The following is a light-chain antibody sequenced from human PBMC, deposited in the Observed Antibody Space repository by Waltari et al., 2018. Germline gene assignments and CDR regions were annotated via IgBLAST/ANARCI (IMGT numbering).Light chain of an antibody. V-gene: IGKV4-1*01. J-gene: IGKJ2*01. Sequence: DIVMTPSPDSLTASLGERATNPSTSRRYILYSSNNKTHLAWYQQKPGQPPKLLIYRASTRESGVPDRFSGSGSGTDFTLTISSLQPEDVAVYYCQQYYTTPPYTFGQGTKLEIK. CDR3: QQYYTTPPYT. CDR2: RAS. CDR1: RYILYSSNNKTH.